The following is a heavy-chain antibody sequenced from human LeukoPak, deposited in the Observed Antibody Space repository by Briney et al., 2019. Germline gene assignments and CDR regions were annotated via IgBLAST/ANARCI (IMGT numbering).Heavy chain of an antibody. CDR1: GYTFISYY. CDR2: INPSGGST. J-gene: IGHJ3*02. Sequence: ASVKVSCKASGYTFISYYLHWVRQAPGQGLEWMGIINPSGGSTSYAQKFQGRVTMTRDTSTSTVYMELSSLRSEDTAVYYCARILYDILTGYYWAGLAFDIWGQGTMVTVSS. CDR3: ARILYDILTGYYWAGLAFDI. V-gene: IGHV1-46*01. D-gene: IGHD3-9*01.